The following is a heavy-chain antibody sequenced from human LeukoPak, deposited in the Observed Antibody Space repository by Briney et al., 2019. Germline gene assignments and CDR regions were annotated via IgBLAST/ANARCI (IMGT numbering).Heavy chain of an antibody. D-gene: IGHD1-26*01. J-gene: IGHJ4*02. CDR2: IYHSGYT. CDR1: GGSISSYY. V-gene: IGHV4-4*08. CDR3: ARAQWEQPFDY. Sequence: PSETLSLTCTVSGGSISSYYWSWIRQPPGMGPEWIGCIYHSGYTYYNPSLESRVAISVDTSKNQFSLILYSVTAADTAVYYCARAQWEQPFDYWGQGTLVTVSS.